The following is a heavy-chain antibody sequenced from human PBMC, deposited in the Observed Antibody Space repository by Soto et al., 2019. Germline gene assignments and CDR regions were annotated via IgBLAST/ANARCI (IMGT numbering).Heavy chain of an antibody. CDR2: IYPGDSDT. V-gene: IGHV5-51*01. CDR3: ARQIAAAGTALDY. Sequence: VESLKISCKGSGYSFTSYWIGWVRQMPGKGLEWMGIIYPGDSDTRYSPSFQGQVTISADKSISTAYLQWSSLKASDTAMYYCARQIAAAGTALDYWGQGTLVTVSS. D-gene: IGHD6-13*01. CDR1: GYSFTSYW. J-gene: IGHJ4*02.